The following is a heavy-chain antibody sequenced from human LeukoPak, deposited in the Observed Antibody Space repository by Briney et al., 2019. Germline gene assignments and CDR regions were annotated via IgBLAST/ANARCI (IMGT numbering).Heavy chain of an antibody. Sequence: GSLRLSCAASGFTFSDYYMSWIRQPPGKGLEWIGEINHSGSTNYNPSLKSRVTISVDTSKNQFSLKLSSVTAADTAVYYCARASRRYCSGGSCYRNWFDPWGQGTLVTVSS. CDR1: GFTFSDYY. CDR2: INHSGST. V-gene: IGHV4-34*01. D-gene: IGHD2-15*01. CDR3: ARASRRYCSGGSCYRNWFDP. J-gene: IGHJ5*02.